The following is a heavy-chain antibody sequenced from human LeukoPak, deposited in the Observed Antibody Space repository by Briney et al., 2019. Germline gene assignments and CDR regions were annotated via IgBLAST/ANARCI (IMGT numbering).Heavy chain of an antibody. J-gene: IGHJ5*02. V-gene: IGHV3-73*01. D-gene: IGHD3-16*02. CDR2: IRSKANSYAT. Sequence: GGSLRLSCAASGFTFSGSAMHWVRQASGKGLEWVGRIRSKANSYATAYAASVKGRFTISRDDSKNTAYLQMNSLKTEDTAVYYCCVGDYVWGSYRYTADWFDPWGQGTLVTVSS. CDR1: GFTFSGSA. CDR3: CVGDYVWGSYRYTADWFDP.